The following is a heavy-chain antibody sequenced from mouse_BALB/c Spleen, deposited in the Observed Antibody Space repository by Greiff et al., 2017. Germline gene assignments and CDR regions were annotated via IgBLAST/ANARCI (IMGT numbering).Heavy chain of an antibody. J-gene: IGHJ3*01. CDR1: GFTFSSFG. Sequence: EVQVVESGGGLVQPGGSRKLSCAASGFTFSSFGMHWVRQAPEKGLEWVAYISSGSSTIYYADTVKGRFTISRDNPKNTLFLQMTSLRSEDTAMYYCASGRSWFAYWGQGTLVTVSA. V-gene: IGHV5-17*02. CDR3: ASGRSWFAY. CDR2: ISSGSSTI.